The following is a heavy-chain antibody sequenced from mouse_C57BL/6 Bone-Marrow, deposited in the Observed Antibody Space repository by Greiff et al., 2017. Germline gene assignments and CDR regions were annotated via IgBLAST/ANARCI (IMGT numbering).Heavy chain of an antibody. CDR2: IDPSDSYT. CDR3: ARSAWFAY. Sequence: QVQLQQPGAELVRPGTSAKLSCKASGYTFTSYWMHWVKQRPGQGLEWIGVIDPSDSYTNYNQKFKGKATLTVDTSSSTAYMQLSSLTSEDSAVYYCARSAWFAYWGQGTLVTVSA. J-gene: IGHJ3*01. CDR1: GYTFTSYW. V-gene: IGHV1-59*01.